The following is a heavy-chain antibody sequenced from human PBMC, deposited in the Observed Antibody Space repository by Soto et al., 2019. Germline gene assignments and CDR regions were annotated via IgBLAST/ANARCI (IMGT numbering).Heavy chain of an antibody. J-gene: IGHJ4*02. CDR2: IISLFGTP. D-gene: IGHD3-22*01. CDR3: ARALGSGYARGDY. V-gene: IGHV1-69*12. Sequence: QVQLVQSGDEVKKPGSSVKVSCKASGDTFTNHVFNWVRQAPGQGLEWMGGIISLFGTPNYSRRFQGRVTITADESTATSYMELSSLRSDDTAVYYCARALGSGYARGDYWGQGTLVTVSS. CDR1: GDTFTNHV.